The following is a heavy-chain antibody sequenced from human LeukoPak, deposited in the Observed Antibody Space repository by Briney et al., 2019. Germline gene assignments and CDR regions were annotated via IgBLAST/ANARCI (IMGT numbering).Heavy chain of an antibody. J-gene: IGHJ5*02. CDR2: IYTSGST. V-gene: IGHV4-4*08. D-gene: IGHD3-16*02. CDR1: GGSISSYY. Sequence: SETLSLTCTVSGGSISSYYWSWIRQPPGKGLEWIGRIYTSGSTNYNPSLKSRVTISVDTSKNQFSLKLSSVTAADTAVYYCARDQHDYVWGSYRYWFDPWGQGTLVTVSS. CDR3: ARDQHDYVWGSYRYWFDP.